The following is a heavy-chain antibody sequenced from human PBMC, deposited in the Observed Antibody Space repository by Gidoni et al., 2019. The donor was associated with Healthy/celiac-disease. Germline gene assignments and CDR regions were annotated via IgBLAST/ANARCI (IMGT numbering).Heavy chain of an antibody. J-gene: IGHJ3*02. Sequence: EVQLVESGGGLVQPGRSLRLHCAASGFTFDDYAMHWVRQAPGKGLGWVSGISLNSGSIGYADSVKGRFTISRDNAKNSLYLQMNSLIAEDTALYYCARGGRWYYDSSGYSSAFDIWGQGTMVTVSS. V-gene: IGHV3-9*01. CDR1: GFTFDDYA. CDR3: ARGGRWYYDSSGYSSAFDI. D-gene: IGHD3-22*01. CDR2: ISLNSGSI.